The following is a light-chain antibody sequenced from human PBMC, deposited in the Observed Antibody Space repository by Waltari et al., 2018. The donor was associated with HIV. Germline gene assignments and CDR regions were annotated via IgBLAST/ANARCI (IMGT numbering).Light chain of an antibody. CDR3: CSYAGIWGV. J-gene: IGLJ1*01. CDR1: SSDVGANNY. CDR2: DVN. Sequence: SALTQPRSVSGPPGQSVTIPSTGTSSDVGANNYFSWYQQHPGKAPKLMIYDVNKRPSGVPDRFSGSKSGNTASMNISGLQAEDESDYYCCSYAGIWGVFGTGTKVTVL. V-gene: IGLV2-11*01.